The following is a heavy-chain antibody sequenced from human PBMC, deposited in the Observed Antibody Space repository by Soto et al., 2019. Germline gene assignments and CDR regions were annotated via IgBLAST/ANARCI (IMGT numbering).Heavy chain of an antibody. V-gene: IGHV1-3*01. D-gene: IGHD2-21*02. CDR3: ARSIVVVTALDY. CDR2: INAGNGNT. J-gene: IGHJ4*02. Sequence: ASVKVSCKASGYTFTSYAMHWVRQAPGQRLEWMGWINAGNGNTKYSQKFQGRVTITRDTSAGTAYMELSSLRSEDTAVYYCARSIVVVTALDYWGQGTLVTVSS. CDR1: GYTFTSYA.